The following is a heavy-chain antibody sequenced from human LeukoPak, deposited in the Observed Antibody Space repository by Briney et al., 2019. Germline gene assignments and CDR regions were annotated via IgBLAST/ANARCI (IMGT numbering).Heavy chain of an antibody. Sequence: PGGSLRLSCAASGFTFSTYTMNWVRQAPGKGLEWVSGIYGSGGASFYADSVKGRFTISRDNSQNTVFLRIDSLRDEDTALYYCAKDLRKDGIWDIDYWGQGTLVTVSS. D-gene: IGHD1-14*01. CDR1: GFTFSTYT. CDR2: IYGSGGAS. V-gene: IGHV3-23*01. CDR3: AKDLRKDGIWDIDY. J-gene: IGHJ4*02.